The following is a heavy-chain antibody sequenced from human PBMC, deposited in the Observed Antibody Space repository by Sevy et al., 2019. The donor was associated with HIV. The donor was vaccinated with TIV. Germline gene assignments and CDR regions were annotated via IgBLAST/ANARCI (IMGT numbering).Heavy chain of an antibody. CDR1: GFTFSDYY. J-gene: IGHJ4*02. D-gene: IGHD6-13*01. Sequence: GGSLRLSCAASGFTFSDYYMSWISQAPGKGLEWVSYISSSGSTIYYADSVKGRFTISRDNAKNSLYLQMNSLRAEDTAVYYCATGPYSSSWYKGSFFDYWGQGTLVTVSS. CDR3: ATGPYSSSWYKGSFFDY. V-gene: IGHV3-11*01. CDR2: ISSSGSTI.